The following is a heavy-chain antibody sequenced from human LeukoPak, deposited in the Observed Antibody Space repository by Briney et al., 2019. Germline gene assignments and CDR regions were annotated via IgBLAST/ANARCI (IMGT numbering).Heavy chain of an antibody. CDR2: ISGSGGST. D-gene: IGHD2-2*01. CDR3: AKQWGIVVVPAAMNY. J-gene: IGHJ4*02. V-gene: IGHV3-23*01. CDR1: GFTFSSYA. Sequence: GGSLRLSCADSGFTFSSYAMSWVRQAPGKGLEWVSAISGSGGSTYYADSVKGRFTISRDNSKNTLYLQMNSLRAEDTAVYYCAKQWGIVVVPAAMNYWGQGTLVTVSS.